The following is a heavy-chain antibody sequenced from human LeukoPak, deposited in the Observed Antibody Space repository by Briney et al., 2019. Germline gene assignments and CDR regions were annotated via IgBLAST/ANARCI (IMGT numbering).Heavy chain of an antibody. CDR1: GFNFSIYW. V-gene: IGHV3-7*01. CDR2: IKKDGSAK. D-gene: IGHD3-10*02. J-gene: IGHJ6*04. CDR3: AELGITMIGGV. Sequence: PGGSLRLSCAASGFNFSIYWMSWIRQVPGSGLECVANIKKDGSAKYYVDSVKGRFTISRDNAKNSLYLQMNSLRAEDTAVYYCAELGITMIGGVWGKGTTVTISS.